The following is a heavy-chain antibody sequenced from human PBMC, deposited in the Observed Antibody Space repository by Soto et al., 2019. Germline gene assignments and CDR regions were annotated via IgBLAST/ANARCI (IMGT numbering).Heavy chain of an antibody. CDR1: GYTFTSYY. CDR2: INPSGGST. V-gene: IGHV1-46*03. Sequence: GALVKVSCKASGYTFTSYYMHWVRQAPGQGLEWMGIINPSGGSTSYAQKFQGRVTMTRDTSTSTVYMELSSLRSEDTAVYYCACADTAMEPFRYYYYGMDVWGQGTTVTVSS. D-gene: IGHD5-18*01. CDR3: ACADTAMEPFRYYYYGMDV. J-gene: IGHJ6*02.